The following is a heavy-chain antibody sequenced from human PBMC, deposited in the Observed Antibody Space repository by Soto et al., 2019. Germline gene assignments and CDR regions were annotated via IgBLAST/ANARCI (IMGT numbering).Heavy chain of an antibody. J-gene: IGHJ6*02. CDR1: GGSFSGYY. V-gene: IGHV4-34*01. CDR3: AREWLVLYYYGMDV. Sequence: KPSETLSLTCAVYGGSFSGYYWSWIRQPPGKGLEWIGEINHSGSTNYNPSLKSRVTISVDTSKNQFSLKLSSVTAADTAVYYCAREWLVLYYYGMDVWGQGTTVTVSS. CDR2: INHSGST. D-gene: IGHD6-19*01.